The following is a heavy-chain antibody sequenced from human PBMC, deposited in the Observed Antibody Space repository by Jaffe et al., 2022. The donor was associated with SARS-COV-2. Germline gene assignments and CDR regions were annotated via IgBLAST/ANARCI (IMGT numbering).Heavy chain of an antibody. J-gene: IGHJ6*02. CDR3: ARMGGSSFPRYYYGMDV. V-gene: IGHV2-26*01. CDR2: IFSNDEK. CDR1: GFSLSNARMG. Sequence: QVTLKESGPVLVKPTETLTLTCTVSGFSLSNARMGVSWIRQPPGKALEWLAHIFSNDEKSYSTSLKSRLTISKDTSKSQVVLTMTNMDPVDTATYYCARMGGSSFPRYYYGMDVWGQGTTVTVSS. D-gene: IGHD6-13*01.